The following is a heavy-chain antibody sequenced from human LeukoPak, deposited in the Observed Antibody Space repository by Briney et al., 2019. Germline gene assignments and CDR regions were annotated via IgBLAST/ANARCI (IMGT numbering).Heavy chain of an antibody. J-gene: IGHJ4*02. CDR2: IIPIFGTA. D-gene: IGHD2-15*01. CDR3: ARGYCSGGSCYSLDDY. Sequence: SVKVSCKASGGTFSSYAISWVRQAPGQGLEWMGRIIPIFGTANYAQKFQGRVTITADKTTSTAYMELSSLRSEDTAVYYCARGYCSGGSCYSLDDYWGQGTLVTVSS. CDR1: GGTFSSYA. V-gene: IGHV1-69*06.